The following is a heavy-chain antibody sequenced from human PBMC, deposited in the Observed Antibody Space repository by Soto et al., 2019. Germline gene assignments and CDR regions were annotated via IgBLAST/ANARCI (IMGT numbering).Heavy chain of an antibody. D-gene: IGHD3-10*01. CDR2: MVYRGSA. J-gene: IGHJ5*02. Sequence: PAETLSLTGTVSGGPISSGDYYWSGIRQPPGKGVGGVGYMVYRGSADYNPSLKSRVSISVNTSKHQFSLDLARLKSDDTAVYYCVRAHALGFSNWFDPWGRGTLVTVS. CDR1: GGPISSGDYY. CDR3: VRAHALGFSNWFDP. V-gene: IGHV4-30-4*02.